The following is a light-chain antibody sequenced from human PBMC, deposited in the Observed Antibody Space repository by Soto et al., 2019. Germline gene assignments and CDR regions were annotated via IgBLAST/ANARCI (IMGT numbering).Light chain of an antibody. J-gene: IGKJ1*01. V-gene: IGKV1-5*03. CDR3: QQYNSYPWT. CDR2: KAS. CDR1: QSISSW. Sequence: DIQMPQSPSTLSASVGDRVTITCRASQSISSWLAWYQQKPGKAPKLLIYKASSLESGVPSRFSGSGSGTEFTLTIRSLQPDDFATYYCQQYNSYPWTFGQGTKVEIK.